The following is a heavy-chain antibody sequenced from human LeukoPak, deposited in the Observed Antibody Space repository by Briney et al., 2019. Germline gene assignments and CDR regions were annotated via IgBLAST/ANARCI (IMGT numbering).Heavy chain of an antibody. Sequence: ASVKVSCKVSGYTLTELSMHWVRQAPGKGLEWMGGFDPEDGETSYAQKFQGRVTMTEDTSTDTAYMELSSLRSEDTAVYYCARAGTYWDYFDYWGQGTLVTVSS. D-gene: IGHD1-26*01. CDR2: FDPEDGET. J-gene: IGHJ4*02. V-gene: IGHV1-24*01. CDR3: ARAGTYWDYFDY. CDR1: GYTLTELS.